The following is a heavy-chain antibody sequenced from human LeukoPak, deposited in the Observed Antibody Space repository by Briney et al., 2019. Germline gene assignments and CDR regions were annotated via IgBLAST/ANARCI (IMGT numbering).Heavy chain of an antibody. CDR2: ISSSGSTI. V-gene: IGHV3-11*01. D-gene: IGHD3-16*01. CDR3: ASPTSPLLSWAFDI. Sequence: KPGGSLRLSCAASGFTFSDYYMSWIRQAPGKGLEWVSYISSSGSTIYYADSVKGRFTISRDNAKNSLYLQMSSLRAEDTAVYYCASPTSPLLSWAFDIWGQGTMVTVSS. CDR1: GFTFSDYY. J-gene: IGHJ3*02.